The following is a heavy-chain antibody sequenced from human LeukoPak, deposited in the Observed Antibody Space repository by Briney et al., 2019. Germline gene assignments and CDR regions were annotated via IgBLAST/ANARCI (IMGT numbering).Heavy chain of an antibody. CDR1: GGSIRNYY. Sequence: SETLSLTCTVSGGSIRNYYWSWIRQPPGKGLEWIGYVYYSGSTNYNPSLKSRVTISVDTSKNQFSLKLSSVTAADTAVYYCARIYYSSSYDYWYFDLWGRGTLVTVSS. V-gene: IGHV4-59*01. CDR2: VYYSGST. D-gene: IGHD6-13*01. J-gene: IGHJ2*01. CDR3: ARIYYSSSYDYWYFDL.